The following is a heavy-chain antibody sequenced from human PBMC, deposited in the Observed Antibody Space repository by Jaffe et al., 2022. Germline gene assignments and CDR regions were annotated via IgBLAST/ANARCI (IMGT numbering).Heavy chain of an antibody. J-gene: IGHJ5*02. D-gene: IGHD2-15*01. Sequence: QVQLVQSGSELKKPGASVKVSCKASGYTFTSYAMNWVRQAPGQGLEWMGWINTNTGNPTYAQGFTGRFVFSLDTSVSTAYLQISSLKAEDTAVYYCARDVLPGLLVVVAATMGWFDPWGQGTLVTVSS. CDR2: INTNTGNP. V-gene: IGHV7-4-1*02. CDR1: GYTFTSYA. CDR3: ARDVLPGLLVVVAATMGWFDP.